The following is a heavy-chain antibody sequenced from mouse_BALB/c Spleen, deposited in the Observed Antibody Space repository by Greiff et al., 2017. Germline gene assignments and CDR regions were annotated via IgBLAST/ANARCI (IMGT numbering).Heavy chain of an antibody. CDR1: GFTFSSYT. V-gene: IGHV5-12-2*01. CDR2: ISNGGGST. CDR3: ARLFYGDY. Sequence: EVKLVESGGGLVQPGGSLKLSCAASGFTFSSYTMSWVRQTPEKRLEWVAYISNGGGSTYYPDTVKGRFTISRDNAKNTLYLQMSSLKSEDTAMYYCARLFYGDYWGQGTTLTVSS. D-gene: IGHD1-1*01. J-gene: IGHJ2*01.